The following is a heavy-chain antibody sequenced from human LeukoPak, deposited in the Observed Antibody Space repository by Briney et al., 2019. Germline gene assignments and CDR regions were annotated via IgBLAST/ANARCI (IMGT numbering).Heavy chain of an antibody. V-gene: IGHV3-74*01. D-gene: IGHD5-18*01. CDR3: AKNRQLWLRGGYYFDY. CDR1: GFTFNNYW. CDR2: INTDGSST. Sequence: PGGSLRLSCTASGFTFNNYWMHWVRQAPGKGPVWVSRINTDGSSTSYADSVKGRFTISRENSKNTLYLQMNSLRAEDTAVYYCAKNRQLWLRGGYYFDYWGQGTLVTVSS. J-gene: IGHJ4*02.